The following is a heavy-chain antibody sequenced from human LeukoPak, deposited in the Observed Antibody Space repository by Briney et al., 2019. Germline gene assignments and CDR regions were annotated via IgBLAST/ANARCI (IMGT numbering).Heavy chain of an antibody. V-gene: IGHV1-18*01. D-gene: IGHD6-19*01. Sequence: ASVKVSCKAPGYTFTSYGISWVRQAPGQGLEWMGWISAYNGNTNYAQKLQGRVTMTTDTSTSTAYMELRSLRSDDTAVYYCARAYSSGWPPWGGNYYYYMDVWGKGTTVTVSS. CDR1: GYTFTSYG. J-gene: IGHJ6*03. CDR3: ARAYSSGWPPWGGNYYYYMDV. CDR2: ISAYNGNT.